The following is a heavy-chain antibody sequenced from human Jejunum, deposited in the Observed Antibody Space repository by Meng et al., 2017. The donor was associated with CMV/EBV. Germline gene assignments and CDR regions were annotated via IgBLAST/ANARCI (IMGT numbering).Heavy chain of an antibody. D-gene: IGHD1-14*01. J-gene: IGHJ4*02. Sequence: SGDSISSADYYWSGLRPHQGKGLEWIGYIYESGRTTYNPSLESRVTISVDTSKNQSPLKVMSVTAADTAVYYCAREGTNSYYFDYWGQGTLVTVSS. CDR3: AREGTNSYYFDY. CDR2: IYESGRT. CDR1: GDSISSADYY. V-gene: IGHV4-30-4*06.